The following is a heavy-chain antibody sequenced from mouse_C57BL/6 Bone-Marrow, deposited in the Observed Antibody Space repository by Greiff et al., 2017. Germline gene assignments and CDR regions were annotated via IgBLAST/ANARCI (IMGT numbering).Heavy chain of an antibody. CDR3: AHDGYYVY. CDR1: GYTFTSYW. Sequence: VQLQQSGAELVKPGASVKLSCKASGYTFTSYWMHWVKQRPGQGLEWIGMIHPKSGSTNYNEKFKSKATLTVDKSSSTAYMQLSSLTSEDSAVYYCAHDGYYVYWGQGTLVTVSA. J-gene: IGHJ3*01. V-gene: IGHV1-64*01. CDR2: IHPKSGST. D-gene: IGHD2-3*01.